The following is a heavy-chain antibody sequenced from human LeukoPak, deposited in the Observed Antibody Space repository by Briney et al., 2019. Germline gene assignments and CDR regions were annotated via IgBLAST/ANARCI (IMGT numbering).Heavy chain of an antibody. Sequence: GSLRLSCAASGFTVSSNYLNWVRQAPGKGLEWVSGISPSGDITYYADSVKGRFTISRDNSKNTVYLQVISLTAEDTAVYYCAKDDAWLRFGEWSQGTLVTVSS. D-gene: IGHD3-10*01. J-gene: IGHJ4*02. V-gene: IGHV3-23*01. CDR1: GFTVSSNY. CDR2: ISPSGDIT. CDR3: AKDDAWLRFGE.